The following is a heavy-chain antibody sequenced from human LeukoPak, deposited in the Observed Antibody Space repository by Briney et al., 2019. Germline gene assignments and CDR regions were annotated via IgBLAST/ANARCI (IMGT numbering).Heavy chain of an antibody. J-gene: IGHJ5*02. CDR3: ARLPYCSGGSCSTLNWFDP. CDR2: IYHSGST. V-gene: IGHV4-38-2*02. D-gene: IGHD2-15*01. CDR1: GYSISSGYY. Sequence: SETLSLTCTVSGYSISSGYYWGWIRQPPGKGLEWIGSIYHSGSTYYNPSLKSRVTISVDTSKNQFSLKLSSVTAADTAVYYCARLPYCSGGSCSTLNWFDPWGQGTLVTVSS.